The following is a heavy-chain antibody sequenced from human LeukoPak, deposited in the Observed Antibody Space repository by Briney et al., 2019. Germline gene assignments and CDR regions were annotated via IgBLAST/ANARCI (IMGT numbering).Heavy chain of an antibody. V-gene: IGHV3-23*01. CDR2: ISGSGGST. D-gene: IGHD2-15*01. Sequence: GGSLRLSCAASGFTFSSYAMSWVRQAPGKGLEWVSVISGSGGSTYYADSVKGRFTISRDNSKNTLYLQMNSLRAEDTAVYYCAKSLRPNQDVVVVAATDLADVWGQGTTVTVSS. J-gene: IGHJ6*02. CDR3: AKSLRPNQDVVVVAATDLADV. CDR1: GFTFSSYA.